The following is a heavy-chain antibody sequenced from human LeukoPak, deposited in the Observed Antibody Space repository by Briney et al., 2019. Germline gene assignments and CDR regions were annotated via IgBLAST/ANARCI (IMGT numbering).Heavy chain of an antibody. Sequence: GGSLRLSCAASGFTFSTYAMTWVRQAPGKGLEWVSGSGAGGGGTYFADSVKGRFTISRDNSKNTLYLQMNNLRAEDTALYYCAKGESNLNDGALEIWGQGTMVTVSS. V-gene: IGHV3-23*01. CDR1: GFTFSTYA. J-gene: IGHJ3*02. CDR3: AKGESNLNDGALEI. D-gene: IGHD1-20*01. CDR2: SGAGGGGT.